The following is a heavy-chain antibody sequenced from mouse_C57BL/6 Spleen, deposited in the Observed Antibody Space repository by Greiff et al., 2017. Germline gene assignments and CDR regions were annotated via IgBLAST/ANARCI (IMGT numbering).Heavy chain of an antibody. Sequence: QVQLQQSGAELVKPGASVKISCKASGYAFSSYWMNWVKQRPGKGLEWIGQIYPGDGDTNYNGKFKGKATLTADKSSSTAYMQLSSLTSEDSAVYFCARDGDYYAMDYWGQGTSVTVSS. V-gene: IGHV1-80*01. J-gene: IGHJ4*01. CDR1: GYAFSSYW. D-gene: IGHD2-13*01. CDR3: ARDGDYYAMDY. CDR2: IYPGDGDT.